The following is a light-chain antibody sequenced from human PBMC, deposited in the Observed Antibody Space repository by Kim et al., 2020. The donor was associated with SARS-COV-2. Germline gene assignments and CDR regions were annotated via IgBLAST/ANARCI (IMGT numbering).Light chain of an antibody. J-gene: IGLJ1*01. CDR3: QAWDSSTHNYV. CDR1: SLVVKY. CDR2: QDS. Sequence: RGQTASITCSGYSLVVKYVSWYQQKPGQAPVVVIYQDSQRPSGIPERFSGSNSGNTATLTISGTQAMDEADYYCQAWDSSTHNYVFGAGTKVTVL. V-gene: IGLV3-1*01.